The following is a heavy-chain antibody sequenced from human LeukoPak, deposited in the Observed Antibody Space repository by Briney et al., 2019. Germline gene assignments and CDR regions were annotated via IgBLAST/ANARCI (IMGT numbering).Heavy chain of an antibody. D-gene: IGHD3-10*02. CDR3: ATEVNVAYYNVPGNDYRGIDP. J-gene: IGHJ5*02. V-gene: IGHV1-69-2*01. CDR1: GYTFTVHY. CDR2: VDPEEGEA. Sequence: GATVKISCKASGYTFTVHYIHWVQQAPGKGLEWVGRVDPEEGEAISAQKFQGRVTISADTSTDTAYLELTSLRSDDTAVYYCATEVNVAYYNVPGNDYRGIDPWGPGTLVTVSS.